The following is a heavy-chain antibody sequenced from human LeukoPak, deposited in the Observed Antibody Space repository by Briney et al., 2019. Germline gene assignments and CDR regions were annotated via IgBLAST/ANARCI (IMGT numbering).Heavy chain of an antibody. D-gene: IGHD1-26*01. Sequence: ETLSLTCTVSGGSISSYYWGWIRQPPGKGLEWIGSIYYSGSTYYNPSLKSRVTISVDTSKNQFSLKLSSVTAADTAVYYCARHRWELPAYFDYWGQGTLVTVSS. V-gene: IGHV4-39*01. CDR3: ARHRWELPAYFDY. CDR2: IYYSGST. CDR1: GGSISSYY. J-gene: IGHJ4*02.